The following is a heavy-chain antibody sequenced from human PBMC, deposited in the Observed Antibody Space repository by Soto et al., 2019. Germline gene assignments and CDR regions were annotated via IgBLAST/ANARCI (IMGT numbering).Heavy chain of an antibody. CDR2: IYHSGST. CDR1: GGSISSGGYS. Sequence: NPSETLSLTCAVSGGSISSGGYSWSWLRQPPGKGLEWIGYIYHSGSTYYNPSLNSRVTISVDRSKNQFSLELSSVTAADTAVYYCARGRGLSSFDYWGQGTLVTVSS. CDR3: ARGRGLSSFDY. D-gene: IGHD3-10*01. J-gene: IGHJ4*02. V-gene: IGHV4-30-2*01.